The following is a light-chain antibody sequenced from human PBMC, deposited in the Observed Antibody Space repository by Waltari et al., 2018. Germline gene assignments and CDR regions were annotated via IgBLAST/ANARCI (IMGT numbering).Light chain of an antibody. CDR2: EVN. CDR3: RSYTSSSTWV. J-gene: IGLJ3*02. Sequence: WYPQPPGTAPKLIIYEVNNRPSGVPDRFSGSKSGNTASLTISGLQAEDEADYYCRSYTSSSTWVFGGGTKLTVL. V-gene: IGLV2-18*02.